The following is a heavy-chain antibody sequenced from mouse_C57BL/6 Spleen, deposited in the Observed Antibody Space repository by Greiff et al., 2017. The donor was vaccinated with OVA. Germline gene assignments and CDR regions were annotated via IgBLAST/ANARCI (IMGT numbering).Heavy chain of an antibody. CDR2: ISYSGST. V-gene: IGHV3-1*01. J-gene: IGHJ2*01. CDR1: GYSITSGYD. D-gene: IGHD2-2*01. CDR3: AGGYPSYYFDY. Sequence: EVQLQQSGPGMVKPSQSLSLTCTVTGYSITSGYDWHWIRHFPGNKLEWMGYISYSGSTNYNPSLKSRISITHDTSKNHFFLKLNSVTTEDTATYYCAGGYPSYYFDYWGQGTTLTVSS.